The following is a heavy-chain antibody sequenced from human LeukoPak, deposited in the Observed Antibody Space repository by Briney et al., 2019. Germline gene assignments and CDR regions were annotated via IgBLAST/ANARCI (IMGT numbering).Heavy chain of an antibody. V-gene: IGHV3-30*18. CDR3: AKKGLTTVIPFDY. CDR2: ISHDGSNK. Sequence: PGRSLRLSCAASGFTFSSYGMHWVRQAPGKGLEWVVVISHDGSNKYYADSVKGRFTISRDNSKNTLYLQMNSLRAEDTAVYYCAKKGLTTVIPFDYWGQGTLVTVSS. CDR1: GFTFSSYG. D-gene: IGHD4-17*01. J-gene: IGHJ4*02.